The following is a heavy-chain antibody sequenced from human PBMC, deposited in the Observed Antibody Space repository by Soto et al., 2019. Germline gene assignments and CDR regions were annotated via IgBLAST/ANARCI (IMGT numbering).Heavy chain of an antibody. V-gene: IGHV3-7*02. CDR3: AALDSARITESGY. J-gene: IGHJ4*02. D-gene: IGHD5-18*01. CDR1: GFTFSNYW. Sequence: GGSLRLSCAASGFTFSNYWMSWVRQVPGKGLEWVANIKQDGSEKYYVDSVKGRFTISRDNAKNSLYLQMNSLRAEDTAIYYCAALDSARITESGYWGQGTLVTVSS. CDR2: IKQDGSEK.